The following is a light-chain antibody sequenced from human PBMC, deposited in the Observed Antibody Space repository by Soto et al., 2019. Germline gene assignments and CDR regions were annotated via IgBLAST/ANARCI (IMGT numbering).Light chain of an antibody. Sequence: DIQMTQSPSTLSASVGDRVTITCRASQNINSWLAWYQQKPGKAPKLLIYAASSLESGVPSRFSGSRSGTEFTLNISSLQPDDFATYYCQQYDANPWTFGQGTKMEIK. CDR3: QQYDANPWT. V-gene: IGKV1-5*01. CDR1: QNINSW. J-gene: IGKJ1*01. CDR2: AAS.